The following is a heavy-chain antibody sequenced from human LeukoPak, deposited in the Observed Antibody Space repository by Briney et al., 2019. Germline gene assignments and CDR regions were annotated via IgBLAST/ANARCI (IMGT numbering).Heavy chain of an antibody. V-gene: IGHV3-23*01. D-gene: IGHD2-15*01. Sequence: PGGSLRLSCAASGFTFGSYAMGWVRQAPGKGLEWVSAISGSGGSAYYADSVKGRFTISRDNSKNTLYLQMNSLRAEDTAVYYCAKDGVVVVAATDDAFDIWGQGTMVTVSS. CDR3: AKDGVVVVAATDDAFDI. CDR1: GFTFGSYA. J-gene: IGHJ3*02. CDR2: ISGSGGSA.